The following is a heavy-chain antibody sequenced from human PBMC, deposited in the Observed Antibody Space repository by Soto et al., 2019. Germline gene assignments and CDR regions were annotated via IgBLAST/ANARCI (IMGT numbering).Heavy chain of an antibody. CDR2: ISGSGGST. V-gene: IGHV3-23*01. D-gene: IGHD2-21*01. CDR1: GFTFSSYA. CDR3: ANHVAGQGYYYYYMDV. J-gene: IGHJ6*03. Sequence: GGSLRLSCAASGFTFSSYAMSWVRQAPGKGLEWVSAISGSGGSTYYADSVKGRFIISRDNSKNTLYLHMNNLRAEDTAVYYCANHVAGQGYYYYYMDVWGKGTTVTVS.